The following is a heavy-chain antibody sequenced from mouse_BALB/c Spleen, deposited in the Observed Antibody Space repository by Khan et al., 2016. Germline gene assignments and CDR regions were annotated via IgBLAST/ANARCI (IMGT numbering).Heavy chain of an antibody. CDR3: ASRAY. V-gene: IGHV5-17*02. CDR1: GFTFSRFG. J-gene: IGHJ2*01. Sequence: EVELVESGGGLVQPGGSRKLSCAASGFTFSRFGMHWVRQAPEKGLEWVAYISSGSSTIYYADTLKGPFTISRDNPTNAPFLQITSLRSDDTALYYCASRAYWGHGTTLTVSS. CDR2: ISSGSSTI.